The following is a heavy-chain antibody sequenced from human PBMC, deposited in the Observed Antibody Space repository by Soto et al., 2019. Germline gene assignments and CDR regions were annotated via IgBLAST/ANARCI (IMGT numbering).Heavy chain of an antibody. CDR3: ATDRIAAAGTTDY. CDR1: GYTFTSYD. CDR2: MNPNSGNT. Sequence: ASVKVSCKASGYTFTSYDINWVRQATGQGLEWMGWMNPNSGNTGYAQKFQGRVTMTRNTSISTAYMELSSLRSEDTAVYYCATDRIAAAGTTDYWGQGTLVTVSS. J-gene: IGHJ4*02. V-gene: IGHV1-8*01. D-gene: IGHD6-13*01.